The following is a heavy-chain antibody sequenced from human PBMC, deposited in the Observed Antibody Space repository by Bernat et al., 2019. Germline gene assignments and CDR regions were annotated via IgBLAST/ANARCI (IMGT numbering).Heavy chain of an antibody. CDR2: ISGDGSRT. D-gene: IGHD4-23*01. CDR3: ARDPDYGGYSYFES. V-gene: IGHV3-74*01. Sequence: EVQLVESGGGLVQPGGSLRLSGAASGFTFSTYWMHWVRQVSGKGLEWVSRISGDGSRTTYADSVKGRFTISRDNAKNTLSLQMNSLRAEDTAVYYCARDPDYGGYSYFESWGQGTLVTVSS. J-gene: IGHJ4*02. CDR1: GFTFSTYW.